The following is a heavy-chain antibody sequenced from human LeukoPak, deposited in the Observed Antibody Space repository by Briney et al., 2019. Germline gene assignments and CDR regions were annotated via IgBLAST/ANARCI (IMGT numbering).Heavy chain of an antibody. CDR1: RYTFTSYE. CDR2: MNPNSGNT. D-gene: IGHD3-22*01. J-gene: IGHJ4*02. Sequence: ASVKVSRTPSRYTFTSYEITCVRQATGHGLEWMGWMNPNSGNTGYAQKFQGRVTMTNNTSISTAYMELSSLRSEATAVYYCATPTGYDSSGYYLDYWGQGTLVTVSS. V-gene: IGHV1-8*01. CDR3: ATPTGYDSSGYYLDY.